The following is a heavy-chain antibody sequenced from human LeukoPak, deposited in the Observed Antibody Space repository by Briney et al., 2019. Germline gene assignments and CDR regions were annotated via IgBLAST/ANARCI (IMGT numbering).Heavy chain of an antibody. V-gene: IGHV3-30*04. D-gene: IGHD1-26*01. J-gene: IGHJ4*02. CDR3: ARARVVGATDY. CDR1: GFTFSNYA. CDR2: ISYDGSNK. Sequence: GRSLRLSCAASGFTFSNYAMHWVRQAPGKGLEWVAVISYDGSNKYYADSVKGRFTISRDNSKDTLYLQMNSLRAEDTAVYYCARARVVGATDYWGQGTLVTVSS.